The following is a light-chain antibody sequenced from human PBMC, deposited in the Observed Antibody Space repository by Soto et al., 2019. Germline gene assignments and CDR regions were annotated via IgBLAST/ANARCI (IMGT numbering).Light chain of an antibody. V-gene: IGLV2-14*01. CDR1: SSDVGGYNY. CDR2: EVS. J-gene: IGLJ1*01. CDR3: SLYTSSSTLGV. Sequence: QSVLTQPASVSGSPGQSITISCTGTSSDVGGYNYVSWYQQHPGKAPKLMIYEVSNRPSGVSNRFSGSKSGNTASLTISGLHAEDEADYYCSLYTSSSTLGVFGTGTKVTVL.